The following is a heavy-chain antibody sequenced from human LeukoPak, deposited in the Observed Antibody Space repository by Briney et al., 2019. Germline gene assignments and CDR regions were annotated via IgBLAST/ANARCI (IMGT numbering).Heavy chain of an antibody. CDR3: AKDYAVLETPVWGSYRFNY. V-gene: IGHV3-23*01. D-gene: IGHD3-16*02. CDR2: ISGSGGST. Sequence: PGGSLRLSCAASGFTFSSYAMGWVRQAPGKGLEWVSAISGSGGSTYYADSVKGRFTISRDNSKNTLYLQMNSLRAEDTAVYYCAKDYAVLETPVWGSYRFNYWGQGTLVTVSS. CDR1: GFTFSSYA. J-gene: IGHJ4*02.